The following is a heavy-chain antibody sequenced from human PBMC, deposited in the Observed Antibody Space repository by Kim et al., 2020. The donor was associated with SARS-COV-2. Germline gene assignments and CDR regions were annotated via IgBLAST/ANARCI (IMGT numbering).Heavy chain of an antibody. CDR3: ARDSLVWSYDF. Sequence: NTKHSRKLQGMATITRDTSANTAYRELSSLRSEDTAVYYCARDSLVWSYDFWGQGTLVTVSS. CDR2: NT. V-gene: IGHV1-3*01. D-gene: IGHD2-8*02. J-gene: IGHJ4*02.